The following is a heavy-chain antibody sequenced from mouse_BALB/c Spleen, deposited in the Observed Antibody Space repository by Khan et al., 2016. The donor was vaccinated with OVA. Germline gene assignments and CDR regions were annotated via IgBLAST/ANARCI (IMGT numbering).Heavy chain of an antibody. CDR1: GFSLSRYS. J-gene: IGHJ1*01. CDR2: MWSGGST. CDR3: ARNRDGGSYWYFDV. V-gene: IGHV2-6-4*01. D-gene: IGHD3-3*01. Sequence: VQLQESGPGLVAPSQSLSITCTVSGFSLSRYSVHWVRQPPGKGLEWLGIMWSGGSTDYNSALKSRLSISKDNSKRQVFLKMNSLQTDDTAMYYCARNRDGGSYWYFDVWGAGTTVTVSS.